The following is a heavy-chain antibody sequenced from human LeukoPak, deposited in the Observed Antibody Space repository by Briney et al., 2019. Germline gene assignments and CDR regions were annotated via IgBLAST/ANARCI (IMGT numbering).Heavy chain of an antibody. Sequence: SETLSLTCTVSGGSISSSSYYWGWIRQPPGKGLEWIGSIYYSGSTYYNPSLESRVTISVDTSTNQFSLKLSSVTAADTAVYYCASSGGARDYWGQGTLVTVSS. CDR3: ASSGGARDY. CDR2: IYYSGST. CDR1: GGSISSSSYY. V-gene: IGHV4-39*01. D-gene: IGHD3-10*01. J-gene: IGHJ4*02.